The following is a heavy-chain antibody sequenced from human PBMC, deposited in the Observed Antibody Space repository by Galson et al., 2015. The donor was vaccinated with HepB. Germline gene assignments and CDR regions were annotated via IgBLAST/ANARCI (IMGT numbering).Heavy chain of an antibody. V-gene: IGHV3-23*01. D-gene: IGHD5-12*01. CDR2: ISGNGGTT. CDR1: GFTFSSYS. CDR3: AKTSGYETGYYGMDV. J-gene: IGHJ6*02. Sequence: SLRLSCAASGFTFSSYSMSWVRRAPGKGLEWVSSISGNGGTTHYPDSVKGRFTISRDNSKNTMYLQMNSLRAEDRAVYYCAKTSGYETGYYGMDVWGQGTTVTVSS.